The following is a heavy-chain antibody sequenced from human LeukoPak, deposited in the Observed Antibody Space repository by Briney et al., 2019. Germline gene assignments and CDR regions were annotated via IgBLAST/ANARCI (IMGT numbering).Heavy chain of an antibody. V-gene: IGHV4-59*08. CDR3: AGHHPRNTVDF. D-gene: IGHD2/OR15-2a*01. CDR1: GGSFSGYY. CDR2: ISDIGSI. Sequence: SEALSLTCAVYGGSFSGYYWSWIRQPPGKGLEWIAYISDIGSINYNPSLKSRVTISLDTSKNQFSLKLSSVTAADTAVYYCAGHHPRNTVDFWGQGTLVTVSS. J-gene: IGHJ4*02.